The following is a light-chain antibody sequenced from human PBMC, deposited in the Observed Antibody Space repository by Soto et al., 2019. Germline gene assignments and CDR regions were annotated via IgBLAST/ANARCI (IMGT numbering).Light chain of an antibody. CDR1: QSVSSY. CDR2: DAS. Sequence: EIVLTQSPATLSLSPGERATLSRRASQSVSSYLAWYQQKPGQAPRLLIYDASNRATGIPARFSGSGSGTDFTLTISSPEPEDFAVYYCQQRSNWPPTFGQGTKLEIK. CDR3: QQRSNWPPT. V-gene: IGKV3-11*01. J-gene: IGKJ2*01.